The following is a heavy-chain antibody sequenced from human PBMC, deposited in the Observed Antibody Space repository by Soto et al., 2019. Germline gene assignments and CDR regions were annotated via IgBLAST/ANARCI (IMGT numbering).Heavy chain of an antibody. CDR3: ARGSYSSSGWYYYYYYMDV. D-gene: IGHD6-19*01. CDR2: IIPIFGIA. CDR1: GGTFSSYA. J-gene: IGHJ6*03. V-gene: IGHV1-69*10. Sequence: ASVKVSCKASGGTFSSYAISWVRQAPGQGLEWMGGIIPIFGIANYAQKFQGRVTITADKSTSTAYMELSSLRSEDTAVYYCARGSYSSSGWYYYYYYMDVWGKGTTVTVSS.